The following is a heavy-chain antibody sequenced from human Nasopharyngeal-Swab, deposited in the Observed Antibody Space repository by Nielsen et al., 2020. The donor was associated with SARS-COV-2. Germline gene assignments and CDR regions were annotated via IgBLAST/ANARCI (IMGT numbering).Heavy chain of an antibody. D-gene: IGHD6-19*01. V-gene: IGHV5-51*01. J-gene: IGHJ5*02. Sequence: GGSLRLSCKGSGYSFTSYWIGWVRQMPGKGLEWMGIIYPGDSDTRYSPSFQGQVTISADKSISTAYLQWSSLKASDTAMYYCARQNTGYSSGWYWGNWFDPWGQGTLVTVSS. CDR1: GYSFTSYW. CDR3: ARQNTGYSSGWYWGNWFDP. CDR2: IYPGDSDT.